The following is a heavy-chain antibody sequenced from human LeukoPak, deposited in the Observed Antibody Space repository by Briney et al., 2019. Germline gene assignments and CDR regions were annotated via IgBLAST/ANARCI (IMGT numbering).Heavy chain of an antibody. Sequence: PGGSLRLSCAASGFTFSSYAMHWVRQAPGKGLEWVAVISYDGSNKYYADSVKGRFTISRDNSKNTLYLQMNSVRAEDTAVYYCASQYYYDSSGYDGIAWGQGTLVTVSS. CDR2: ISYDGSNK. D-gene: IGHD3-22*01. CDR3: ASQYYYDSSGYDGIA. V-gene: IGHV3-30-3*01. CDR1: GFTFSSYA. J-gene: IGHJ5*02.